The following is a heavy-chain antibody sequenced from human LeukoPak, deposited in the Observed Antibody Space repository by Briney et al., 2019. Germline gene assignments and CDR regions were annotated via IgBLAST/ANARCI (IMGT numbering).Heavy chain of an antibody. D-gene: IGHD3-9*01. CDR3: ARGYDILTGTPNWFDP. V-gene: IGHV4-31*03. CDR2: IYYSGST. J-gene: IGHJ5*02. Sequence: SETLSLTCTVSGGSISSGGYYWSWIRQHPGKGLEWIGYIYYSGSTYYSPSLKSRVTISVDTSKNQFALKLSSVTAADTAVYYCARGYDILTGTPNWFDPWGQGTLVTVSS. CDR1: GGSISSGGYY.